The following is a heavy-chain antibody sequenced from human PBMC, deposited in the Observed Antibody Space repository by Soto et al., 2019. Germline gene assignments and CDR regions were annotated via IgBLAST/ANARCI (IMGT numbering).Heavy chain of an antibody. CDR3: ASSYDSSGYYYPTYYFDF. CDR1: GGTFSSYA. J-gene: IGHJ4*02. D-gene: IGHD3-22*01. V-gene: IGHV1-69*01. Sequence: QVQLGQSGAEVNKPGSSVKVSCKASGGTFSSYAISWVRQAPGQGLEWMGWIIPIFGTANYAQKFQGRVTITADEDKSTAYMELSRLRSEDTAVYYCASSYDSSGYYYPTYYFDFWGQGTLVTVSS. CDR2: IIPIFGTA.